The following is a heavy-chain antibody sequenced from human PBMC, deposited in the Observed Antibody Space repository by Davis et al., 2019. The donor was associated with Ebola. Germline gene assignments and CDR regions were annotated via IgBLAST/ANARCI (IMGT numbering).Heavy chain of an antibody. V-gene: IGHV4-61*01. Sequence: PGGSLRLSCTVSGGSVSSGSYYWSWIRQPPGKGLEWIGYIYYSGSTNYNPSLKSRVTISVDTSKNQFSLKLSSVTAADTAVYYCARVGDIILVVFESWFDPWGQGTLVTVSS. CDR2: IYYSGST. CDR1: GGSVSSGSYY. J-gene: IGHJ5*02. CDR3: ARVGDIILVVFESWFDP. D-gene: IGHD2-8*02.